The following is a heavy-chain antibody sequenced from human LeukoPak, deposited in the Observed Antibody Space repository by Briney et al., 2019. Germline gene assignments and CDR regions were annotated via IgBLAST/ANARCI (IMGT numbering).Heavy chain of an antibody. CDR2: ISGSGGST. CDR3: ASPGTDF. D-gene: IGHD6-13*01. J-gene: IGHJ4*02. CDR1: GFTFTIYA. V-gene: IGHV3-23*01. Sequence: GGSLRLSCAASGFTFTIYAMTWVRQAPGKGLEWVSSISGSGGSTYYADSVKGRFTISRDNSKNTLYLQMNSLRAEDPAVYYCASPGTDFWGQGTLVTVSS.